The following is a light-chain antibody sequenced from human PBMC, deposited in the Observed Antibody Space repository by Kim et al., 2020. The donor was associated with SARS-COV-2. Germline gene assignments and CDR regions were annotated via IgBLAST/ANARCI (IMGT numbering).Light chain of an antibody. Sequence: ENVLTQSPAMLSLSPGETATLSCRARQSVSGYLAWYQQKPGQAPRLLIYDASTRATGIPARFGGSESGTHFTLTISSLEPEDFAVYYCQQRSSWPITFGQGTRLEIK. V-gene: IGKV3-11*01. CDR2: DAS. CDR3: QQRSSWPIT. J-gene: IGKJ5*01. CDR1: QSVSGY.